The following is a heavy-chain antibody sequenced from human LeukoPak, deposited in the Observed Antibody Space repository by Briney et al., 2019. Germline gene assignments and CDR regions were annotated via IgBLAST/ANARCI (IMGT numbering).Heavy chain of an antibody. CDR3: AKDRSSVH. CDR1: GFTFSTFS. J-gene: IGHJ4*02. CDR2: ISSTSNTI. D-gene: IGHD6-6*01. V-gene: IGHV3-48*01. Sequence: GGSLRLSCAASGFTFSTFSMDWVRQAPGRGLQWLSYISSTSNTIYYADSLKGRFTISRDNAKNSLYLQIDSLSVEDTAVYYCAKDRSSVHWGQGTLVTVSS.